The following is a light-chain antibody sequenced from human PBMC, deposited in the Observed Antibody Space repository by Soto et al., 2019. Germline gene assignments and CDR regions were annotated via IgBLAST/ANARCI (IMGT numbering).Light chain of an antibody. Sequence: QSALTQPASVSGSPGQSITISCTGTSSDVGSYNLVSWYQQHPGKAPKLMIYEGSKRPSGVSNRFSGSKSGNTASLTISGLQAEDEAEYYCCSYAGSSTYLFGGGTKVTVL. CDR3: CSYAGSSTYL. J-gene: IGLJ2*01. CDR1: SSDVGSYNL. V-gene: IGLV2-23*01. CDR2: EGS.